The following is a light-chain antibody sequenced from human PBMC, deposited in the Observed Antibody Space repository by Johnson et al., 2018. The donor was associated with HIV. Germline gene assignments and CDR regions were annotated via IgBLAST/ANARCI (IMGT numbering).Light chain of an antibody. CDR1: TSNIGNND. Sequence: QAVLTQPPSVSAAPGQKVTFSCSGSTSNIGNNDVSWYQQLPGTAPKLLIYDNNKRPSGIPDRFSGSKSGTSATLGITGLQTGDEADYYCATWSGSLNFGTGTKVTVL. V-gene: IGLV1-51*01. CDR3: ATWSGSLN. CDR2: DNN. J-gene: IGLJ1*01.